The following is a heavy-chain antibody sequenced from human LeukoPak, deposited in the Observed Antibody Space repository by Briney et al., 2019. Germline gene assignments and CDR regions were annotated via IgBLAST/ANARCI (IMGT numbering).Heavy chain of an antibody. CDR1: GYTFTDYY. CDR3: APTSEAYTSNWSV. CDR2: INPDSGFT. J-gene: IGHJ4*02. V-gene: IGHV1-2*02. D-gene: IGHD3-16*01. Sequence: ASVKVSCNASGYTFTDYYMHWVRQAPGQGLEWMGWINPDSGFTNYAPKFQGRVIMTRDTSISTAYMEVRRLRYDDTAMYYCAPTSEAYTSNWSVWGQGTLVTVSP.